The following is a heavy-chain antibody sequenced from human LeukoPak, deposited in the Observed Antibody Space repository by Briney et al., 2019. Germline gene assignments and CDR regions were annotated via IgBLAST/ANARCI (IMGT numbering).Heavy chain of an antibody. CDR3: ARESRDGYNYRFGAFDI. V-gene: IGHV3-30*04. J-gene: IGHJ3*02. Sequence: AGGSLRLSCAAPGFTFSSYAMHWVRQAPGKGLEWVAVISYDGSNKYYADSVKGRFTISRDNSKNTLYLQMNSLRAEDTAVYYCARESRDGYNYRFGAFDIWGQGTMVTVSS. CDR2: ISYDGSNK. CDR1: GFTFSSYA. D-gene: IGHD5-24*01.